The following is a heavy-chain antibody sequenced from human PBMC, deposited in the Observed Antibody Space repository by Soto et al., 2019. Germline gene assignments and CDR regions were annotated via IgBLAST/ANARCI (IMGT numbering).Heavy chain of an antibody. J-gene: IGHJ4*02. D-gene: IGHD4-4*01. Sequence: QVQLVQSGAEVKKPGASVKVSCKASGYTFTSYGISWVRQAPGQGLEWMGWISAYNGNTNYAQKLQGRATMTTDTSTSTAYMELRSLRSDDTAVYYCARDSNSGYSNYGGYYFDYWGQGTLVTVSS. CDR2: ISAYNGNT. CDR3: ARDSNSGYSNYGGYYFDY. V-gene: IGHV1-18*01. CDR1: GYTFTSYG.